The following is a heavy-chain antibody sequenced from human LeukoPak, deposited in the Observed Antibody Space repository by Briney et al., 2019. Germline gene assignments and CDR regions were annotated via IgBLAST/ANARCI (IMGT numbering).Heavy chain of an antibody. CDR3: SRGSSYHGEYYFDY. J-gene: IGHJ4*02. CDR2: ISSRSSYI. D-gene: IGHD1-14*01. Sequence: GGSLRLSCAAAGFTFSSYSMNWVRQAPGKGLEWVSSISSRSSYIYYADSVKGRFTISRDNAKNSLYLQMNSLRAEDTAVYYCSRGSSYHGEYYFDYWGQGTLVTVSS. CDR1: GFTFSSYS. V-gene: IGHV3-21*01.